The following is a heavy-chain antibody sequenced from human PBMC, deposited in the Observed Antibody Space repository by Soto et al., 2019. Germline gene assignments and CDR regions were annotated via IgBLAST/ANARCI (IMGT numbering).Heavy chain of an antibody. CDR1: GGSFSGSS. D-gene: IGHD5-18*01. V-gene: IGHV4-34*01. CDR3: ARVLSNSYGYGMDV. Sequence: QVQLQQWGAGLLKPSETLSLTCAVYGGSFSGSSWSWIRQPPGKGLEWIGEINHSGSTNYNPSLKCGVTMTVDSSKNRYSLELSFVTAADTAVYDGARVLSNSYGYGMDVWGQGTTVTVSS. CDR2: INHSGST. J-gene: IGHJ6*02.